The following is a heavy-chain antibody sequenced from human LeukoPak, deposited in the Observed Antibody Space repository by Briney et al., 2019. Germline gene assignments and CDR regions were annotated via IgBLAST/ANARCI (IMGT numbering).Heavy chain of an antibody. CDR1: GFTFTNYA. CDR3: AKWGDYDILTGYYVPDY. Sequence: GGSLRLSCVASGFTFTNYAMSWVRQAPGKGLEWVSAITGSDGTSHYADSVKGRFTISRDNSKNTVYLQVNSLRAEGTAVYYCAKWGDYDILTGYYVPDYWGQGTLVTVSS. CDR2: ITGSDGTS. J-gene: IGHJ4*02. V-gene: IGHV3-23*01. D-gene: IGHD3-9*01.